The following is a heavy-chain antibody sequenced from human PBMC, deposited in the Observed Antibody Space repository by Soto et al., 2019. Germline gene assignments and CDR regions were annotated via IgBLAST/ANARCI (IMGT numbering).Heavy chain of an antibody. Sequence: SETLSLTCTVFAGSIRSGDYYWTWIRQPPGKGLEWIGYIDHSGSAYYNPSLKSRATISIDTSNNQFSLKMTSVTAADMAVYYCAGELGTFYFDHWGQGTLVTVS. D-gene: IGHD7-27*01. CDR1: AGSIRSGDYY. V-gene: IGHV4-30-4*01. J-gene: IGHJ4*02. CDR3: AGELGTFYFDH. CDR2: IDHSGSA.